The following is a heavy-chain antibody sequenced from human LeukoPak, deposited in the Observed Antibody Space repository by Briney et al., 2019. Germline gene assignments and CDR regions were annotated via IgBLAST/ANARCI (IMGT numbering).Heavy chain of an antibody. CDR2: IYYSGST. V-gene: IGHV4-59*11. Sequence: SETLSLTCTVSGGSIRSHYWSWIRQPPGQGLEWIGYIYYSGSTNYNPSLKSRVTISVDTSKNQFSLKLTSVTAADTAVYCCARGYYYVDYWGQGTLVTVSS. CDR3: ARGYYYVDY. D-gene: IGHD3-10*01. J-gene: IGHJ4*02. CDR1: GGSIRSHY.